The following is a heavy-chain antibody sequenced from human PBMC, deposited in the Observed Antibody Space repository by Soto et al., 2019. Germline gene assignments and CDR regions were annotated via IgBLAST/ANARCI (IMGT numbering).Heavy chain of an antibody. V-gene: IGHV3-53*01. D-gene: IGHD3-22*01. CDR2: IFTRGTA. Sequence: GGSLRLSCTASGFSVNDNYMAWVRQAPGKSPEWVAVIFTRGTAHYADSVTGRFTFSRDNSKRTLNLQLNNLGAEDTAVYYCTKLWGYYFESWGQGTLVTVSS. J-gene: IGHJ4*02. CDR1: GFSVNDNY. CDR3: TKLWGYYFES.